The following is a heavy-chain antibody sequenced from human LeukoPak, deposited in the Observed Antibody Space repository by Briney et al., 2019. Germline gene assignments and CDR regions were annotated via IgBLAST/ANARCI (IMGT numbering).Heavy chain of an antibody. D-gene: IGHD3-16*01. CDR1: GYTFTSYG. V-gene: IGHV1-18*01. J-gene: IGHJ4*02. CDR3: ASENDGVNY. CDR2: ISAYNGNT. Sequence: ASVKVSCTASGYTFTSYGISWVRQAPGQGLEWMGWISAYNGNTNYAQKLQGRVTMTTDTSTSTAYMELSSLRSEDTAVYYCASENDGVNYWGQGTLVTVSS.